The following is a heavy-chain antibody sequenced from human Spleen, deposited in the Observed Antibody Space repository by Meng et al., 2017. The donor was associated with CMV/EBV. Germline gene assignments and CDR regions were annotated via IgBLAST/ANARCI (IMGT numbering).Heavy chain of an antibody. D-gene: IGHD3-3*01. Sequence: ASVKVSCKASGYTFTSYYMHWVRQAPGQGLEWMGIINPSGGSTSYAQKFQGRVTMTRDTSTSTAYMELSSLRSEDTAVYYCARDRAANDFWSGYRLYYYYYYGMDVWGQGTTVTVSS. CDR3: ARDRAANDFWSGYRLYYYYYYGMDV. CDR1: GYTFTSYY. J-gene: IGHJ6*02. CDR2: INPSGGST. V-gene: IGHV1-46*01.